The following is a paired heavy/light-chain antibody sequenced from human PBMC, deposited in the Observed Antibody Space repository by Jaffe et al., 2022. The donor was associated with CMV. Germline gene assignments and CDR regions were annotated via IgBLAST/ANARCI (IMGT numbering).Heavy chain of an antibody. D-gene: IGHD6-19*01. CDR3: ANDRDKEAVAGIWDAFDI. CDR2: ISGSGGST. Sequence: EVQLVESGGGLVQPGGSLRLSCAASRFTFKNYAMSWVRQAPGKGLEWVSAISGSGGSTYYADSVKGRFTISRDNSKNTLYLQMNSLRAEDTAVYYCANDRDKEAVAGIWDAFDIWGQGTMVTVSS. J-gene: IGHJ3*02. CDR1: RFTFKNYA. V-gene: IGHV3-23*04.
Light chain of an antibody. CDR1: QSISSW. Sequence: DIQMTQSPSTLSASVGDRVTITCRASQSISSWLAWYQQKPGKAPKLLIYKASSLESGVPSRFSGSGSGTEFTLTISSLQPDDFATYFCQQYNSYWTFGQGTKVEIK. V-gene: IGKV1-5*03. CDR3: QQYNSYWT. CDR2: KAS. J-gene: IGKJ1*01.